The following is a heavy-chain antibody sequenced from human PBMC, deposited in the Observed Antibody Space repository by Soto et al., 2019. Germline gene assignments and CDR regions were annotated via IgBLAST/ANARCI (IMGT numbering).Heavy chain of an antibody. D-gene: IGHD6-6*01. CDR3: AKAMYSSSSYNRFDP. J-gene: IGHJ5*02. V-gene: IGHV3-23*01. CDR1: GFTFSSYA. CDR2: ISGSGGST. Sequence: EVQLLESGGGLVQPGGSLRLSCAASGFTFSSYAMSWVRQAPGKGLEWVSAISGSGGSTYYADSVKGRFTISRDNSKNTLYLQMNSLRVEYTAVYYCAKAMYSSSSYNRFDPWGQGTLVTVSS.